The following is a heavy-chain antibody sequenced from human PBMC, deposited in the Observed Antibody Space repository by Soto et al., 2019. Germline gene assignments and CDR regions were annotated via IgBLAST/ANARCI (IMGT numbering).Heavy chain of an antibody. CDR1: GYTFTSYY. V-gene: IGHV1-46*01. CDR3: AASPLYCSGGRCSSSPVWSYYYGLYF. Sequence: ASVKVSCKASGYTFTSYYMHWVRQAPGQGLEWLGIINPSGGSTTYAQKLQGSVTMTRDTSSSTVYMELSSLRSEDTAVYYCAASPLYCSGGRCSSSPVWSYYYGLYFWGQGTTVTVSS. J-gene: IGHJ6*02. CDR2: INPSGGST. D-gene: IGHD2-15*01.